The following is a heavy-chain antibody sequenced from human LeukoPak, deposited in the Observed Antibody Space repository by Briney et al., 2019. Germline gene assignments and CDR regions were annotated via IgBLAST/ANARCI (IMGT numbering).Heavy chain of an antibody. CDR1: GFTFTSYT. J-gene: IGHJ4*02. Sequence: GGSLRLSCAASGFTFTSYTMRWVRQAPGKGLEWVAVISYDGSPKFYADSLKGRFTISRDNSKNTLYLLMNSLRDEDTAVYYCARDPKGGGWYADSWGQGTLVTVSS. D-gene: IGHD6-19*01. V-gene: IGHV3-30-3*01. CDR3: ARDPKGGGWYADS. CDR2: ISYDGSPK.